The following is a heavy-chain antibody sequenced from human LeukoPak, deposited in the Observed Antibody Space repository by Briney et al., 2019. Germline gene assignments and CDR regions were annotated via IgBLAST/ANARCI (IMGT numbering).Heavy chain of an antibody. CDR3: GRAGTSTDDY. CDR1: DYTFSKYG. V-gene: IGHV1-18*01. Sequence: ASVKLSSNASDYTFSKYGSSRERQAPGQGLEWMGWISGNNDNPNYVQKFQGRFTLTTDSSTSTAYMELRDLRYDDTAVYYCGRAGTSTDDYWGQGTLVTVSS. D-gene: IGHD2-2*01. CDR2: ISGNNDNP. J-gene: IGHJ4*02.